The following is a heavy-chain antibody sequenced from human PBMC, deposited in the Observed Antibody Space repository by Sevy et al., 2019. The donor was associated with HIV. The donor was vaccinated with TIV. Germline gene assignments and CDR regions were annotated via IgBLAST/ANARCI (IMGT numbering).Heavy chain of an antibody. CDR2: ISSSSSTI. CDR3: ARGSGGANAAKDYYYYGMDV. J-gene: IGHJ6*02. D-gene: IGHD3-10*01. CDR1: GFTFSSYS. V-gene: IGHV3-48*02. Sequence: GGSLRLSCAASGFTFSSYSMNWVRQAPGKGLEWVSYISSSSSTIYYADSVKGRFTISRDNAKNSLYLQMNSLRDEDTAVYYCARGSGGANAAKDYYYYGMDVWGQGTTVTVSS.